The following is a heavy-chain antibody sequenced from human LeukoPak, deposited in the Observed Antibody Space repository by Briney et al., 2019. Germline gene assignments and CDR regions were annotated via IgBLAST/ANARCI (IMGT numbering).Heavy chain of an antibody. Sequence: GGSLRLSCAASGFTVSGNYMSWVRQAPGKGLEWVSVIYSGGSTYYAESVKGRFTISRDNSKNTLYLQMNSLRAEDTAVYYCARQVSGWYHYFDYWGQGTLVTVSS. D-gene: IGHD6-19*01. J-gene: IGHJ4*02. CDR1: GFTVSGNY. CDR2: IYSGGST. CDR3: ARQVSGWYHYFDY. V-gene: IGHV3-66*04.